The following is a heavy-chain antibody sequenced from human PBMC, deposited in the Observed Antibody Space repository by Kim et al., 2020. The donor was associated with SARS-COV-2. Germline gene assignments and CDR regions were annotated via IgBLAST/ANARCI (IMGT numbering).Heavy chain of an antibody. CDR2: MNPNSGNT. V-gene: IGHV1-8*01. CDR1: GYTFTSYD. Sequence: ASVKVSCKASGYTFTSYDINWVRQATGQGLEWMGWMNPNSGNTGYAQKFQGRVTMTRNTSISTAYMELSSLRSEDTAVYYCARGRSSFGELSDGMDVWGQGTTVTVSS. CDR3: ARGRSSFGELSDGMDV. J-gene: IGHJ6*02. D-gene: IGHD3-10*01.